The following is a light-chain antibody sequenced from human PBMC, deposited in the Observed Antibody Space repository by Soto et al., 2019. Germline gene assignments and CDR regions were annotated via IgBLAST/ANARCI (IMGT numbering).Light chain of an antibody. Sequence: EILLTQSPATLSLSPGERATLSWGGGQSVSSYLAWYQQKPGQAPRLLIYDASNRATGIPARFSGSGSGTDFTLTLSSLEPQAFAVSYCQQRSNWPQRLTFGGGTKVDIK. CDR1: QSVSSY. CDR2: DAS. J-gene: IGKJ4*01. CDR3: QQRSNWPQRLT. V-gene: IGKV3-11*01.